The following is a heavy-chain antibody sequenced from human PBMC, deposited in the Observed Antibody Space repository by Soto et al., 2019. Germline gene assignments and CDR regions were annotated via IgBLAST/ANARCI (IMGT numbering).Heavy chain of an antibody. CDR1: GFTFSSYA. V-gene: IGHV3-23*01. J-gene: IGHJ6*02. CDR3: AKQQGPGTPYYYAMDV. CDR2: IRSSGDRT. D-gene: IGHD1-1*01. Sequence: GGSLRLSCAASGFTFSSYAMSWVRQAPGKGLEWVSVIRSSGDRTYYADSVKGRFTISRDNSKNTLYMQMNSLRAEDTTVYYCAKQQGPGTPYYYAMDVWGQGTTVTVSS.